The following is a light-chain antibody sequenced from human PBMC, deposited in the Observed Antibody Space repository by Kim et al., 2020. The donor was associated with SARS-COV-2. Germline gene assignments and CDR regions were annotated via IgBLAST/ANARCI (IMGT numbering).Light chain of an antibody. Sequence: AIQLTQSPTSLSASVGDRVTITCRTSQDITNSLAWYQQRPGKSPKLLIYDASNLESGVPSRFSGSGSGTDFTLTISSLLPEDFATYYCQQFNTFPLTVGGGTKVDIK. J-gene: IGKJ4*01. CDR3: QQFNTFPLT. V-gene: IGKV1-13*02. CDR2: DAS. CDR1: QDITNS.